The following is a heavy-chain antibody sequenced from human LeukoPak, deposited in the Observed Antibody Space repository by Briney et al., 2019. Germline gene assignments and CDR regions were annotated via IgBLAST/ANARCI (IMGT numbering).Heavy chain of an antibody. Sequence: ASVKVSCKASGYNLNDHYIHWVRQAPGQGLEWMGRINPDSGVTNDAQKFQGRVTMTRDTSTSTVYMELSSLRSEDTAVYYCARVNAVGRRGSSDYWGQGTLVTVSS. CDR1: GYNLNDHY. D-gene: IGHD1-26*01. J-gene: IGHJ4*02. V-gene: IGHV1-2*06. CDR3: ARVNAVGRRGSSDY. CDR2: INPDSGVT.